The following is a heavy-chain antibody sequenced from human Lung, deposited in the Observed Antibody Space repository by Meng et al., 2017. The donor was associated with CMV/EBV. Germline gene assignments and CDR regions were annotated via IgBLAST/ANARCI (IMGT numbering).Heavy chain of an antibody. CDR2: ISGSGGST. CDR3: VKWWQNLGDY. Sequence: SCRASGYTFSSYSMSWVRQAPGKGLEWVSSISGSGGSTYSADSVKGRLTISRDNSETTLYLQMTRLTAEATAIYYCVKWWQNLGDYWVQGTLVTVSS. V-gene: IGHV3-23*01. D-gene: IGHD2-15*01. CDR1: GYTFSSYS. J-gene: IGHJ4*02.